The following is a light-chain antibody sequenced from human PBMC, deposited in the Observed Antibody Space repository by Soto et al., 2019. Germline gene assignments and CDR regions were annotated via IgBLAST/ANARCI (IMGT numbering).Light chain of an antibody. Sequence: VMTQSPLSLPVTLGQPASISCRASQNISSYLIWYQQKPGQAPRLLIYDVSNRATGIPPRFSGSGSGTDFTLTISSLEPEDSAVYYCQQRHMWPITFGQGTRLE. CDR2: DVS. CDR1: QNISSY. J-gene: IGKJ5*01. V-gene: IGKV3-11*01. CDR3: QQRHMWPIT.